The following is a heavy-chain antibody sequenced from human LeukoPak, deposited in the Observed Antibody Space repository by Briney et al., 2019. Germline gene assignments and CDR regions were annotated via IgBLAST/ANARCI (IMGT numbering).Heavy chain of an antibody. Sequence: GRSLRLSCAVSGFTFSSYWMSWVRQAPGKGLEWVANIKQDGSEKYYVDSVKGRFSISRDNAKNSLYLQMNSLRAEDTAVYYCARILSEQGYWGQGTLVTVSS. J-gene: IGHJ4*02. CDR3: ARILSEQGY. CDR2: IKQDGSEK. CDR1: GFTFSSYW. D-gene: IGHD3-9*01. V-gene: IGHV3-7*01.